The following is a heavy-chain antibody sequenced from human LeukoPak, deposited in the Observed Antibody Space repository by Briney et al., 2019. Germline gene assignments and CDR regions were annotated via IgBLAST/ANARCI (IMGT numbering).Heavy chain of an antibody. J-gene: IGHJ4*02. CDR1: GLTCSSYS. CDR2: ISSRSSFI. V-gene: IGHV3-21*01. CDR3: ARGDGSTL. D-gene: IGHD2-2*01. Sequence: GGSLRLSGAASGLTCSSYSFNWLPQAPGNGLEWGSSISSRSSFIYYADAVKGRFTSSRDNAKNSLYLQMNTLRVEDTAVYFCARGDGSTLWGKGTLVTVSS.